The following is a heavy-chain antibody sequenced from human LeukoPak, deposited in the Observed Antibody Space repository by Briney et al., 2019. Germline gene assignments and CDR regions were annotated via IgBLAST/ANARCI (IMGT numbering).Heavy chain of an antibody. Sequence: KTSETLSLTCTVSGGSISSGGYYWSWIRQHPGKGLEWIGYIYYSGSTYYNPSLKSRVTISVDTFKNQFSLKLSSVTAADTAVYYCAESRGLGCFDYWGQGTLVTVSS. CDR3: AESRGLGCFDY. CDR1: GGSISSGGYY. V-gene: IGHV4-31*03. CDR2: IYYSGST. J-gene: IGHJ4*02.